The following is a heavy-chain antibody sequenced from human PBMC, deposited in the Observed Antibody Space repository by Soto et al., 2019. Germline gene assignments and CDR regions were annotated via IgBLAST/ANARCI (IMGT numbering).Heavy chain of an antibody. Sequence: LEILSLTCTVSGGSIISGGYSWSWIRQPPGKGLEWIGYIYYSGSTNYNPSLKSRVTISVDTSKNQFSLKLSSVTAADTAVYYCARHLDYDSSGYYANPYFDYWGQGTLVTVSS. V-gene: IGHV4-61*08. CDR1: GGSIISGGYS. CDR3: ARHLDYDSSGYYANPYFDY. D-gene: IGHD3-22*01. J-gene: IGHJ4*02. CDR2: IYYSGST.